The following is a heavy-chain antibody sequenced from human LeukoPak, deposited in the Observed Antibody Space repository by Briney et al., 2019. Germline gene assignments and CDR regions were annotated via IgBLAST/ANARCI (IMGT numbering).Heavy chain of an antibody. CDR3: ATSPINSGYTFDY. CDR1: GFTFTNSA. CDR2: IWSDGSRT. D-gene: IGHD3-22*01. J-gene: IGHJ4*02. Sequence: PGGSLRLSCAASGFTFTNSAMHWVRQAPGKGPEWVAVIWSDGSRTYYADSVKGRFTISRDNSKNTLSLQMNSLRAEDTAVYYCATSPINSGYTFDYWGQGTLVTVSS. V-gene: IGHV3-33*01.